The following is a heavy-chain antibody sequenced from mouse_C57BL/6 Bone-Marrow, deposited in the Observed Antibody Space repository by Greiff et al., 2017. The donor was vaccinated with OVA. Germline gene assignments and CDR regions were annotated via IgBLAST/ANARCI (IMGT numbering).Heavy chain of an antibody. Sequence: QVQLQQSGAELVRPGTSVKMSCKASGYTFTNYWIGWAKQRPGHGLEWIGDIYPGGGYTNYNEKFKGKATLTADKSSSTAYMQISSLTSEDSAIYYCAREGYHSMDYWGQGTSVTVSS. V-gene: IGHV1-63*01. D-gene: IGHD2-2*01. CDR3: AREGYHSMDY. J-gene: IGHJ4*01. CDR1: GYTFTNYW. CDR2: IYPGGGYT.